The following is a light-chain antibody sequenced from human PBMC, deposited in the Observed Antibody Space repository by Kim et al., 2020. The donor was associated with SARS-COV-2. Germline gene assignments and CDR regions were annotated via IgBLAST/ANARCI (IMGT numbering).Light chain of an antibody. J-gene: IGKJ4*01. V-gene: IGKV1-5*03. Sequence: ASVGDRVTITCRASQSMSSWLAWYQQKPGKAPNLLIYKASSLESGVPSRFSGSGSGTEFTLTISSLQPDDFATYYCQQYNSYPLTFGGGTKVDIK. CDR1: QSMSSW. CDR2: KAS. CDR3: QQYNSYPLT.